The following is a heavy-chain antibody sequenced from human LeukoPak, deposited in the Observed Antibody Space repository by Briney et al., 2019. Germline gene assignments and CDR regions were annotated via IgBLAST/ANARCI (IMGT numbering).Heavy chain of an antibody. CDR3: ARQIRTTTDYFDY. CDR1: GIRFGDYG. Sequence: GGFLRLSCTASGIRFGDYGMSWVRQAPGEGLEWVGFIRSKAYGETTVYAASVKGRFTISRDDSKSIAYLQMNSLKTEDTAVYFCARQIRTTTDYFDYWGQGTLVTVSP. D-gene: IGHD4-17*01. V-gene: IGHV3-49*04. CDR2: IRSKAYGETT. J-gene: IGHJ4*02.